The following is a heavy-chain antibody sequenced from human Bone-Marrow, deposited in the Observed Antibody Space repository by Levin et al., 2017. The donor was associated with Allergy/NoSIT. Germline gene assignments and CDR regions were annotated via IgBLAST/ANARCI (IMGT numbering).Heavy chain of an antibody. CDR1: GESLSGYY. V-gene: IGHV4-34*01. Sequence: SETLSLTCTVSGESLSGYYWNWIRQTPGKGLEWLGEIYHSGSTNYNPSLKSRITMSVDASKKQFSLRLTSVTAADTAVYYCARGNVTPRPRGGFDSWGQGSLVTVSS. J-gene: IGHJ5*01. CDR2: IYHSGST. D-gene: IGHD6-6*01. CDR3: ARGNVTPRPRGGFDS.